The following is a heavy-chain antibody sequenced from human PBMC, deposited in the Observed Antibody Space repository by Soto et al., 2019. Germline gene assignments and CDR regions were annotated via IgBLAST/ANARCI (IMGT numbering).Heavy chain of an antibody. Sequence: QVQLQESGPGLVKPSETLSLTCTVSGGSISSYYWSWIRQPPGKGLEWIGYIYYSGSTNYNPSLKSRVTISVDTSKSQFSLKLSSVTAADTAVYYCARAVNYDFWSGYSDWFDPWGQGTLVTVSS. CDR1: GGSISSYY. CDR3: ARAVNYDFWSGYSDWFDP. D-gene: IGHD3-3*01. J-gene: IGHJ5*02. V-gene: IGHV4-59*01. CDR2: IYYSGST.